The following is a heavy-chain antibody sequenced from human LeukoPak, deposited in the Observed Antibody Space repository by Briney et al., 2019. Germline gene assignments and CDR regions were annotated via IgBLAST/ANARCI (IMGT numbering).Heavy chain of an antibody. Sequence: QAGGSLRLSCEASGFTFSSYAMSWVRHSPGKGLEWVSSSGSGRSTYYTDSVKGRFTISRDNSKNTLYLQMNNLRAEDTAIYYCAKARGQFWSIYYFDSWGQGSLVTVSS. CDR3: AKARGQFWSIYYFDS. J-gene: IGHJ4*02. CDR1: GFTFSSYA. D-gene: IGHD3-10*01. V-gene: IGHV3-23*01. CDR2: SGSGRST.